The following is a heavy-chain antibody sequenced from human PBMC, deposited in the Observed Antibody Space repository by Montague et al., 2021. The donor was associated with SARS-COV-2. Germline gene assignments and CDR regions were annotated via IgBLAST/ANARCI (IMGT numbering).Heavy chain of an antibody. Sequence: SLRLSCAASGFIFGDYWMSWIRQAPGKGLEWVSYISSSGGTIYYADSVKGRFTISRDNAKNSLYLQMNSLRAEDTAVYYCARVKQQLVVYYYYYMDVWGKGTTVTVPS. V-gene: IGHV3-11*01. CDR3: ARVKQQLVVYYYYYMDV. CDR1: GFIFGDYW. J-gene: IGHJ6*03. D-gene: IGHD6-13*01. CDR2: ISSSGGTI.